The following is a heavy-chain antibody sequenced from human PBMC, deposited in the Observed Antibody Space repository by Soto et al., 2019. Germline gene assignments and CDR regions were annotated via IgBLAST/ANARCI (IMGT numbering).Heavy chain of an antibody. D-gene: IGHD1-26*01. CDR2: IYYSGST. Sequence: QVQLQESGPGLVKPSQTLSLTCTVSGGSISSGGYYWSWIRQHPGKGLEWIGYIYYSGSTYYNPSLKSRVTISVDTSKNQFSLKLSSVTAADTAVYYCARYSKRLSRYYYYGMDVWGQGTTVTVSS. CDR3: ARYSKRLSRYYYYGMDV. CDR1: GGSISSGGYY. J-gene: IGHJ6*02. V-gene: IGHV4-31*03.